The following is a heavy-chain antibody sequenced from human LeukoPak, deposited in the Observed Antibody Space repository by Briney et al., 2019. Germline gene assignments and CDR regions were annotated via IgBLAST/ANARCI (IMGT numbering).Heavy chain of an antibody. Sequence: GASVKVSCKASGYTFTSYGISWVRQAPGQGLEWMGWISAYNGNTNYAQKLQGRVTMTTDTSTSTAYMELRSLRSDDTAVYYCARGITMVRGVTPKPLDYWGQGTLVTVSS. D-gene: IGHD3-10*01. J-gene: IGHJ4*02. CDR1: GYTFTSYG. CDR3: ARGITMVRGVTPKPLDY. CDR2: ISAYNGNT. V-gene: IGHV1-18*01.